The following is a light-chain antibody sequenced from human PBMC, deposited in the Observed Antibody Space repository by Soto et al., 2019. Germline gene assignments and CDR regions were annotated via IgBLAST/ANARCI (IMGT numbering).Light chain of an antibody. CDR3: AAWDDSLNGYV. CDR2: SNN. J-gene: IGLJ1*01. Sequence: QSVLTQPPSASGTPGQRVTISCSGSSSNIGSNTVNWYQQLPGTAPKLLIYSNNQRPSGVPDRFSGSKSGTSASLAISGLQSEDEAEDYCAAWDDSLNGYVFGTGTKLTVL. V-gene: IGLV1-44*01. CDR1: SSNIGSNT.